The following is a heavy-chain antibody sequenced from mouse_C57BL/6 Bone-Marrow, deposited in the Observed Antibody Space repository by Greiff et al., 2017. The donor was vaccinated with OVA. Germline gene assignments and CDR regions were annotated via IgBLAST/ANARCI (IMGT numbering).Heavy chain of an antibody. D-gene: IGHD2-4*01. CDR3: ARPYDYDGAAWFAY. V-gene: IGHV3-6*01. CDR2: ISYDGSN. Sequence: EVQLQESGPGLVKPSQSLSLTCSVTGYSITSGYYWNWIRQFPGNKLEWMGYISYDGSNNYNPSLKNRISITRDTSKNQFFLKLNSVTTEDTATYYCARPYDYDGAAWFAYWGQGTLVTVSA. J-gene: IGHJ3*01. CDR1: GYSITSGYY.